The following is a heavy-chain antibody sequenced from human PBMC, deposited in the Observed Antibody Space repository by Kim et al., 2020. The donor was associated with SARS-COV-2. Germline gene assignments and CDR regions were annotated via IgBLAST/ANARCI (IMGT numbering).Heavy chain of an antibody. Sequence: SETLSLTCTVSGRSIRSSSYYWGWLRQPPGKGLEWLGSIYYSGSTYYNPPHKSRVTISVDTSKNQFSLLLSTVTAADTAVYYCARRHDPGSYTWFAPWGQGTLVSVTS. V-gene: IGHV4-39*01. J-gene: IGHJ5*02. D-gene: IGHD3-10*01. CDR2: IYYSGST. CDR3: ARRHDPGSYTWFAP. CDR1: GRSIRSSSYY.